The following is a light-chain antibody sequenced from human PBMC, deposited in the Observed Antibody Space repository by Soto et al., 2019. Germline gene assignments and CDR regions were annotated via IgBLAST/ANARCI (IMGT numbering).Light chain of an antibody. CDR1: SSNIGAGYD. Sequence: QSVLTQPPSVSEAPGQRVTISCTGSSSNIGAGYDVHWYQQLPGTAPKLLIXXXXXRXXXXXXXFSGSKSGTSASLAITGXXXXXXXXYYCQSYDSSLRVVFGGGTKLTVL. J-gene: IGLJ2*01. V-gene: IGLV1-40*01. CDR3: QSYDSSLRVV. CDR2: XXX.